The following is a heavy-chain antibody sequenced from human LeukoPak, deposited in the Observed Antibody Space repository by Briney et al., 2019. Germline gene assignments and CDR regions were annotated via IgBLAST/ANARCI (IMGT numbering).Heavy chain of an antibody. CDR2: IRGSGGST. D-gene: IGHD6-13*01. J-gene: IGHJ6*02. Sequence: PGGSLRLSCAASGFTFSSYAMSWVRQAPGKGLEWVSGIRGSGGSTYYADSVKGRFTISRDNSKTTLYLQMNSLRAEDTAVYYCATLAAAGTLDLYYYYYYGMDVWGQGTTVTVSS. CDR1: GFTFSSYA. CDR3: ATLAAAGTLDLYYYYYYGMDV. V-gene: IGHV3-23*01.